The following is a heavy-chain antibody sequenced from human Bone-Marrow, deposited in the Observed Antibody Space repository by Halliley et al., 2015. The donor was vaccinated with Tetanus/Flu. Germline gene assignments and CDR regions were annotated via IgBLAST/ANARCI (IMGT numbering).Heavy chain of an antibody. CDR1: GASTSTSTYY. J-gene: IGHJ4*02. CDR3: GGGKNLLGSYYFDY. V-gene: IGHV4-39*01. CDR2: IYYGGNT. Sequence: TLSLTCTVSGASTSTSTYYWGWIRQPPGKGLEWIGSIYYGGNTYYDPSLKSRVTISVDTSKNQFSLNLNSVTAAGTAVYYCGGGKNLLGSYYFDYWGQGTLVTVSS. D-gene: IGHD3-16*01.